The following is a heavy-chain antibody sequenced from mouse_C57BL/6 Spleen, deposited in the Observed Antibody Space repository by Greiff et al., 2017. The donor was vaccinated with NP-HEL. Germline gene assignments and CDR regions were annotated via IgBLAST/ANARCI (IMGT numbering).Heavy chain of an antibody. V-gene: IGHV5-4*01. CDR3: ARAESHDYYAMDY. CDR1: GSTFSSYA. Sequence: EVQGVEPGGGLVKPGGSLNLSCPASGSTFSSYAMSWVRQTPEKRLEWVATISDGGSYTYYPDNLKGRFTISRDNAKNNQYLQMSQLKSEDTAMYYGARAESHDYYAMDYWGQGTSVTVSS. J-gene: IGHJ4*01. CDR2: ISDGGSYT.